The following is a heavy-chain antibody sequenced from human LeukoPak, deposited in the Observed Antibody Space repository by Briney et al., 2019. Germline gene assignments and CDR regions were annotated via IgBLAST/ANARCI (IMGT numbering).Heavy chain of an antibody. J-gene: IGHJ4*02. Sequence: GGSLRLSCAASGFTFSSYAMHWVRQAPCKGLEWVAVISYDGSNKYYADSVKGRFTISRDNSKNTLYLQMNSLRAEDTAVYYCAREGNYDYVWGSYRYVDYWGQGTLVTVSS. CDR2: ISYDGSNK. CDR1: GFTFSSYA. V-gene: IGHV3-30-3*01. D-gene: IGHD3-16*02. CDR3: AREGNYDYVWGSYRYVDY.